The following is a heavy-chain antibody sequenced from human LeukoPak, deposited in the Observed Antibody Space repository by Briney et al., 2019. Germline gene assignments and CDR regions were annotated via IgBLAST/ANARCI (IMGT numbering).Heavy chain of an antibody. CDR2: ISSSSSTI. CDR3: AREIAASVSKDYYYYYMDV. CDR1: GFTFSSYG. J-gene: IGHJ6*03. D-gene: IGHD6-13*01. V-gene: IGHV3-48*01. Sequence: GSLRLSCAASGFTFSSYGMTWVRQAPGKGLEWVSYISSSSSTIYYADSVKGRFTISRDNAKNSLYLQLNSLRAEDTAVYYCAREIAASVSKDYYYYYMDVWGKGTTVTISS.